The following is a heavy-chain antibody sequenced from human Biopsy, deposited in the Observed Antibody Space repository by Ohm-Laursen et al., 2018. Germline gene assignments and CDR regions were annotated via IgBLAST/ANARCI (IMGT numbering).Heavy chain of an antibody. CDR3: CSRSPFGLVILSLVSSSFGLYF. Sequence: GASVKVSCKVSEYTLNELPIHRGRQAPGKGLEWMGGLDPEHGETLYAQKFQGRVTMTEDTSTDTAYMELSSLISQDTAVSYCCSRSPFGLVILSLVSSSFGLYFWGPLTTVTVSS. D-gene: IGHD3/OR15-3a*01. J-gene: IGHJ6*02. CDR2: LDPEHGET. V-gene: IGHV1-24*01. CDR1: EYTLNELP.